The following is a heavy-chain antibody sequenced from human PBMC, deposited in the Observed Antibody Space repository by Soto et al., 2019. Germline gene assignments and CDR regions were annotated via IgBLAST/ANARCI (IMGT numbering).Heavy chain of an antibody. D-gene: IGHD2-21*01. CDR2: IFANGHT. CDR1: GGSISEKY. V-gene: IGHV4-4*07. CDR3: VASLAAYGLNWLGP. Sequence: SETLSLTCIVSGGSISEKYWNWVRQPPGKGLEWIGLIFANGHTDYNPSLKSRVTMSVDASKNQFSLRLTSMTAADTAVYYCVASLAAYGLNWLGPWGRGTLVSVSS. J-gene: IGHJ5*02.